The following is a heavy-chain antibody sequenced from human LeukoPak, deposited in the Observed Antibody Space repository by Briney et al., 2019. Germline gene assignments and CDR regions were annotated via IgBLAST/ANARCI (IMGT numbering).Heavy chain of an antibody. J-gene: IGHJ4*02. CDR3: ARAPFVAAGSDY. CDR1: GGTFSSYA. D-gene: IGHD6-13*01. V-gene: IGHV1-69*13. CDR2: IIPIFGTA. Sequence: SVKVPCKASGGTFSSYAISWVRQAPGQGLEWMGGIIPIFGTAQYTQKFKDRVTITADESTSTAYMELNSLRSEDTAIYYCARAPFVAAGSDYWGQGTLVTVSS.